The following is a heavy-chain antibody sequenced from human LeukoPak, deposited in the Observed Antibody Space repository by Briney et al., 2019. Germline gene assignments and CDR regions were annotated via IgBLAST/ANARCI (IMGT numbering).Heavy chain of an antibody. J-gene: IGHJ6*03. CDR3: ARRALSTTVTSYYYYYYMDV. D-gene: IGHD4-11*01. CDR2: IYYSGST. CDR1: GGSISSSSYY. V-gene: IGHV4-39*01. Sequence: SETLSLTCTVSGGSISSSSYYWGWIRQPPGKGLEWIGSIYYSGSTYYNPSLKSRVTISVDTSKNQFSLKLSSVTAADTAVYYCARRALSTTVTSYYYYYYMDVWGKGTTVTVSS.